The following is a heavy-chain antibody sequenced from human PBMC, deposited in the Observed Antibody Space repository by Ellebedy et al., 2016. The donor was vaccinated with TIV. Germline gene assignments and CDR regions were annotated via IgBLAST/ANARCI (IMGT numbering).Heavy chain of an antibody. CDR3: ARDRRGSYDF. CDR2: IYHTGTT. Sequence: MPSETLSLTCAVSGDSISSSKWWSWVRQPPGKGLEWIGEIYHTGTTNYNPSLKSRVTISVDTSRNQFSLTLRSLTAADTAVYYCARDRRGSYDFWGQGTLLAVSS. CDR1: GDSISSSKW. V-gene: IGHV4-4*02. D-gene: IGHD3-10*01. J-gene: IGHJ4*02.